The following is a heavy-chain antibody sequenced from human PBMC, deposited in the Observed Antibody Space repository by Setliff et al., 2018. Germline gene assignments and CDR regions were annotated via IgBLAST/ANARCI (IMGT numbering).Heavy chain of an antibody. CDR2: VNPGGGSS. CDR3: ARAGLAAAGRKGVFDH. V-gene: IGHV1-46*01. Sequence: GASVKVSCKASGHTLTGYYMHWVRQAPGQGLEWMGMVNPGGGSSTSTQRFQGRVTMTRDTSTNTAYMELNSLTSNDTAVYYCARAGLAAAGRKGVFDHWGQGTLVTVSS. CDR1: GHTLTGYY. J-gene: IGHJ4*02. D-gene: IGHD6-13*01.